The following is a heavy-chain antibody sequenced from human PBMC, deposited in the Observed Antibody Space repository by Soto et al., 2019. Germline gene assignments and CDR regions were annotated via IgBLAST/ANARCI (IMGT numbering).Heavy chain of an antibody. V-gene: IGHV5-51*01. D-gene: IGHD1-20*01. CDR2: IYPGDSDT. CDR3: ARQRSYNWNYYYGMDV. J-gene: IGHJ6*01. Sequence: GESLKISCKGSGYSFTSYWIGWVRQMPGKGLEWMGIIYPGDSDTRYSPSFQGQVTISADKSISTAYLQWSSLKASDTAMYYCARQRSYNWNYYYGMDVWGQGSTVTVSS. CDR1: GYSFTSYW.